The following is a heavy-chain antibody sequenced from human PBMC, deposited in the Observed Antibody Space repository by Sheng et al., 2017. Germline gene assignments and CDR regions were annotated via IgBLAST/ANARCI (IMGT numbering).Heavy chain of an antibody. CDR1: GGSFSGYY. CDR3: ARGQYDYVWGSYRLYYYYGMDV. V-gene: IGHV4-34*01. J-gene: IGHJ6*02. Sequence: QVQLQQWGAGLLKPSETLSLTCAVYGGSFSGYYWSWIRQPPGKGLEWIGEINHSGSTNYNPSLKSRVTISVDTSKNQFSLKLSSVTAADTAVYYCARGQYDYVWGSYRLYYYYGMDVWGQGTTVTV. CDR2: INHSGST. D-gene: IGHD3-16*02.